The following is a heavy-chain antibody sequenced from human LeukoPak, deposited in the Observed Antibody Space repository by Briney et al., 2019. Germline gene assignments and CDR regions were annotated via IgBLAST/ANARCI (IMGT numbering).Heavy chain of an antibody. CDR3: AKDFTRRDGYNFDY. CDR2: ISSSGSTI. D-gene: IGHD5-24*01. V-gene: IGHV3-48*03. CDR1: GFTFSSYE. J-gene: IGHJ4*02. Sequence: GGSLRLSCAASGFTFSSYEMNWVRQAPGKGLEWVSYISSSGSTIYYADSVKGRFTISRDNAKNSLYLQMNSLRAEDTAVYYCAKDFTRRDGYNFDYWGQGTLVTVSS.